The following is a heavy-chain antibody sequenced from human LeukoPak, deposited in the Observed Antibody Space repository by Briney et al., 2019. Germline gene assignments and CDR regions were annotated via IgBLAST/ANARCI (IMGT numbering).Heavy chain of an antibody. Sequence: GASVKLSCKAFGYTFTGYYMHWVRQAPGQGLEWMGWINPNSGGTNYAQRFQGRVTMTRDTSISTAYMELSRLRSDDTAVYYCARGYSYGYYYWGQGTLVTVFS. D-gene: IGHD5-18*01. CDR2: INPNSGGT. V-gene: IGHV1-2*02. CDR3: ARGYSYGYYY. J-gene: IGHJ4*02. CDR1: GYTFTGYY.